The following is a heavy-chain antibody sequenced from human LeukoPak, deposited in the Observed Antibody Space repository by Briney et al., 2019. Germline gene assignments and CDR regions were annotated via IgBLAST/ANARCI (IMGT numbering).Heavy chain of an antibody. CDR1: GFTFSSYA. V-gene: IGHV3-30-3*01. J-gene: IGHJ4*02. D-gene: IGHD1-26*01. Sequence: GRSLRLSCAASGFTFSSYAMHWVRQAPGKGLDWVALISYDGSNSYYAVSVKSRFTISRDNSKDTVYLQMNSLSAEDTAVYFCARDQDYSGSYPSDYWGQGTLVTVSS. CDR2: ISYDGSNS. CDR3: ARDQDYSGSYPSDY.